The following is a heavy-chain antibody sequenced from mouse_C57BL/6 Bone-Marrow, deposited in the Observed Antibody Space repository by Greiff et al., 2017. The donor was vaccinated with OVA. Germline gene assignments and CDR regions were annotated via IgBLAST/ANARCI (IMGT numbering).Heavy chain of an antibody. V-gene: IGHV5-4*03. CDR1: GFTFSSYA. J-gene: IGHJ2*01. D-gene: IGHD2-1*01. CDR3: ARLVRRYFDY. Sequence: DVKLVESGGGLVKPGGSLKLSCAASGFTFSSYAMSWVRQTPEKRLEWVATISDGGSYTYYPDNVKGRFTISRDNAKNNLYLQMSHLKSEDTAMYYCARLVRRYFDYWGQGTTLTVSS. CDR2: ISDGGSYT.